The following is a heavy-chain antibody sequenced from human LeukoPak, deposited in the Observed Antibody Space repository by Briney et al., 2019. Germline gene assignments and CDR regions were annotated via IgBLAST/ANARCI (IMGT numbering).Heavy chain of an antibody. D-gene: IGHD4-17*01. CDR2: IYPGDSDT. V-gene: IGHV5-51*01. Sequence: GESLKISCKGSGYSFTSYWIGWVRQMPGKGLEWMGIIYPGDSDTRYSPSFQGQVTISADKSISTAYLQWSSLKASDTAMYYCARGGDYRNGEYYSDYWGQGTLVTVSS. J-gene: IGHJ4*02. CDR1: GYSFTSYW. CDR3: ARGGDYRNGEYYSDY.